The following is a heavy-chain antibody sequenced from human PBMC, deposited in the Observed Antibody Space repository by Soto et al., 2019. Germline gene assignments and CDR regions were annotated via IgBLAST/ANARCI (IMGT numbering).Heavy chain of an antibody. V-gene: IGHV4-39*01. D-gene: IGHD6-19*01. J-gene: IGHJ4*02. CDR1: GGSISSSSYY. CDR2: IYYSGST. Sequence: SETLCLTCTVSGGSISSSSYYWGWIRQPPGKGLEWIGSIYYSGSTYYNPSLKSRVTISVDTSKNQFSLKLSSVTAADTAVYYCARHAVHSSGFTDDWGQGTLVTVSS. CDR3: ARHAVHSSGFTDD.